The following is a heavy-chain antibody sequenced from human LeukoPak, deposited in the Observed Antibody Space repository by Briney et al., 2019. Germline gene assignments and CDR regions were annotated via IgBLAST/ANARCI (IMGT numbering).Heavy chain of an antibody. CDR2: IYSGGST. Sequence: PGGSLRLSCAASGFTISSNYMSWVRQAPGKGLEWVSVIYSGGSTYYADSVKGRFTISRHNSKNTMYLQMNRLRADDTAVSYCSSAPAWLIFASGGQGTLVTVSP. V-gene: IGHV3-53*04. D-gene: IGHD2-2*01. CDR1: GFTISSNY. CDR3: SSAPAWLIFAS. J-gene: IGHJ4*02.